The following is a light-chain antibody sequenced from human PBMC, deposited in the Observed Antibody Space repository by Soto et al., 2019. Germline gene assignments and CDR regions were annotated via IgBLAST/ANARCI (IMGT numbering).Light chain of an antibody. CDR2: EGS. J-gene: IGLJ3*02. Sequence: QSALTQPASVSGSPGQSITISYTGTSSDVGTYNLVSWYQQHPGKAPKLIIYEGSKRPSGVSTRFSGSKSGNTASLTISGLQAGDEADYHCCSFAGSGTWVFGGGTKLTVL. CDR1: SSDVGTYNL. V-gene: IGLV2-23*01. CDR3: CSFAGSGTWV.